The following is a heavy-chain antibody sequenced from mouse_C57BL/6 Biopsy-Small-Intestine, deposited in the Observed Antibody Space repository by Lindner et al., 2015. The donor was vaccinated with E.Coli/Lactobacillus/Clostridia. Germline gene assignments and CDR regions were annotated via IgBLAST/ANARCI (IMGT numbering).Heavy chain of an antibody. Sequence: VQLQESGGGLVKPGGSLKLSCAASGFTFSDYGMHWVRQAPEKGLEWVAYISSFSIIYYADTAKGRFTISRDNAKNTLFLQMTSLRSEDTAMYYCAREDYGSTYGWYFDVWGTGTTVTVSS. CDR2: ISSFSII. V-gene: IGHV5-17*01. CDR3: AREDYGSTYGWYFDV. CDR1: GFTFSDYG. J-gene: IGHJ1*03. D-gene: IGHD1-1*01.